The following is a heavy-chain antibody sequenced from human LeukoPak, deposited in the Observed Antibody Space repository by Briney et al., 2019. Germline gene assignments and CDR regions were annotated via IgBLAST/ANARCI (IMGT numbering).Heavy chain of an antibody. V-gene: IGHV4-61*01. CDR1: GGSVSSGNYY. J-gene: IGHJ2*01. Sequence: PSETLSLTCTVSGGSVSSGNYYWSWIRQPPGKGLEWIGYIYYSGSTSYNPSLKSRVTISVDTSKNQFSLKLTSVTAADTAVYYCARGVGAVYWYFDLWGRGTLVTVSS. CDR2: IYYSGST. CDR3: ARGVGAVYWYFDL. D-gene: IGHD1-26*01.